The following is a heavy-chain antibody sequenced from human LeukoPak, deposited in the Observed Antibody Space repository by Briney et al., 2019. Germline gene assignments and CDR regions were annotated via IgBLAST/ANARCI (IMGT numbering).Heavy chain of an antibody. D-gene: IGHD1-1*01. CDR1: GFTFSDAW. CDR2: IKSKTDGGTT. Sequence: GGSLRLSCVASGFTFSDAWMTWVRQAPGKGLEWVGRIKSKTDGGTTDYAAPVKGRFTISRDDSKNTLHLQMNSLKTEDTAMYYCTTARATTEVDYWGQGTLVTVSS. V-gene: IGHV3-15*01. J-gene: IGHJ4*02. CDR3: TTARATTEVDY.